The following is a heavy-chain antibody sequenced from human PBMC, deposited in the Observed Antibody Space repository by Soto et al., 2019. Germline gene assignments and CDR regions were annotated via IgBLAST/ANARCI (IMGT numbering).Heavy chain of an antibody. CDR2: IFSSGST. CDR1: GGSINTFY. Sequence: PSETLSLTCTVSGGSINTFYWSWARQPAGKGLEWIGRIFSSGSTSFSPSLESRVAMSVDTSKNHFSLNLSSVTAADMAVYYCAREGSYSAYNFAHGIQLWSFDFWGQGALVTVSS. D-gene: IGHD5-12*01. V-gene: IGHV4-4*07. CDR3: AREGSYSAYNFAHGIQLWSFDF. J-gene: IGHJ4*02.